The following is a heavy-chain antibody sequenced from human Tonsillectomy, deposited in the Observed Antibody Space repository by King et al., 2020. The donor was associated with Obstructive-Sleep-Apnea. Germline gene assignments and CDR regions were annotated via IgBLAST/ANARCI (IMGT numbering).Heavy chain of an antibody. D-gene: IGHD3-10*01. CDR1: GGTFSSFG. V-gene: IGHV1-69*09. Sequence: VQLVQSGAEVKRPGSSVKVSCTASGGTFSSFGLSWVRQAPGQGLEWMGRIIPFLDVTDYAQKFRGRVTITADKSTSTAYMELSSLTSDDTAVYYCARERRERGSGTYYSFDWGQGTLVTVSS. CDR3: ARERRERGSGTYYSFD. CDR2: IIPFLDVT. J-gene: IGHJ4*02.